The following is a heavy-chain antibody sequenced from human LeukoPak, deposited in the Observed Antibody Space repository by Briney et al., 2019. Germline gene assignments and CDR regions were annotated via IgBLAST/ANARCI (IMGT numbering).Heavy chain of an antibody. D-gene: IGHD6-19*01. CDR3: ARDLAVAGDYYYYYYMDV. V-gene: IGHV4-59*01. Sequence: SETLSLTCTVSGGSISSYYWSWIRQPPGKGLEWVGYIYYSGSTNCNPSLKSRVTISVDTSKNQFSLKLSSVTGADTAVYYCARDLAVAGDYYYYYYMDVWGKGTTVTVSS. CDR1: GGSISSYY. J-gene: IGHJ6*03. CDR2: IYYSGST.